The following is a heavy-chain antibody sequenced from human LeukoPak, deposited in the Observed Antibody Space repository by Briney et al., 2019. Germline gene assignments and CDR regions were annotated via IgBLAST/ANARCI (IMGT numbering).Heavy chain of an antibody. CDR3: ATYSRDWTGIEY. D-gene: IGHD3/OR15-3a*01. J-gene: IGHJ4*02. CDR1: GVTFSSFW. V-gene: IGHV3-7*02. Sequence: KLGGSLRLSCAASGVTFSSFWMRWVSQAPGKGLEWVANIQDNGNEKNYVDSVKSRFTISRDNAKNSLYLQMNSLRAEDTAVYYCATYSRDWTGIEYWGQGTLVTVSS. CDR2: IQDNGNEK.